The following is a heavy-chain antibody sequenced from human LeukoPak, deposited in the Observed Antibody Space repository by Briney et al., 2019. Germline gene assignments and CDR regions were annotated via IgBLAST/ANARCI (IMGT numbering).Heavy chain of an antibody. D-gene: IGHD2-21*01. V-gene: IGHV1-2*02. J-gene: IGHJ4*02. CDR3: ARALDSVSYFDY. CDR1: GYTFTCYY. CDR2: INPNSGGT. Sequence: ASVKVSCKASGYTFTCYYIHWVRQAPGQGLEWIAWINPNSGGTNHAQKFQGRVTMTSDTSISTVYMELSRLRSDDTAVYYCARALDSVSYFDYWGQGTLVTVSS.